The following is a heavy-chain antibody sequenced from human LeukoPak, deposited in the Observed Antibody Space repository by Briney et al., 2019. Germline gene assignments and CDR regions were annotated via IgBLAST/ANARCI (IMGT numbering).Heavy chain of an antibody. CDR3: AKAGTDYGDYYFDY. D-gene: IGHD4-17*01. CDR2: ISGSGGST. J-gene: IGHJ4*02. CDR1: GFTFSSYA. V-gene: IGHV3-23*01. Sequence: GGSQRLSCAASGFTFSSYAMSWVRQAPGKGLEWVSAISGSGGSTYYADSVKGRFTISRDNSKNTLYLQMNSLRAEDTAVYYCAKAGTDYGDYYFDYWGQGTLVTVSS.